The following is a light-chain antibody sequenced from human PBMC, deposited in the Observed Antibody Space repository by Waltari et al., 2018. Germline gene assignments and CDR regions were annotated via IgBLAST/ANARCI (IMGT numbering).Light chain of an antibody. J-gene: IGKJ1*01. CDR1: QRVSSY. V-gene: IGKV3-11*01. CDR3: QQRSNWPTWT. CDR2: DAS. Sequence: EIVLTQYPATLSLFPGVSAPLSCRAGQRVSSYLAWYQQEPGQAPRLLIYDASKRAPGIAARFSGSGSGTDFTLTISSLEPEDFAVYYCQQRSNWPTWTFGQGTKVEIK.